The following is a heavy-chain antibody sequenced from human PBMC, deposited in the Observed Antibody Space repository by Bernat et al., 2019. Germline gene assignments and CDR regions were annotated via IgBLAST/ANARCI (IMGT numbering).Heavy chain of an antibody. V-gene: IGHV3-43*01. CDR2: ISWDGGST. Sequence: EVQLVESGGVVVQPGGSLRLSCAASGFTFDDYTMHWVRQAPGKGLEWVSLISWDGGSTYYADSVKGRFTISRDNSKNSLYLQMNSLRTEDTALYYCAKDMGVEAVVGINFDYWGQGTLVTVSS. CDR1: GFTFDDYT. CDR3: AKDMGVEAVVGINFDY. J-gene: IGHJ4*02. D-gene: IGHD6-19*01.